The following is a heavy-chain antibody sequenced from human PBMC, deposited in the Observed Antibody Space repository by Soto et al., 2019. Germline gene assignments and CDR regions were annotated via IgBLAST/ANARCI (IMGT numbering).Heavy chain of an antibody. Sequence: QVQLQESGPGLVKPSETLSLTCTVSGGSISSYYWNWLRQPPGKGLEWIGYIYYSGSTNYNPSLTIRVTISVDTSKNQFSLKLSSVTAADTAVYYCAREGTTVDSYYYYGMDVWGQGTTVTVSS. J-gene: IGHJ6*02. V-gene: IGHV4-59*01. CDR2: IYYSGST. CDR1: GGSISSYY. D-gene: IGHD1-1*01. CDR3: AREGTTVDSYYYYGMDV.